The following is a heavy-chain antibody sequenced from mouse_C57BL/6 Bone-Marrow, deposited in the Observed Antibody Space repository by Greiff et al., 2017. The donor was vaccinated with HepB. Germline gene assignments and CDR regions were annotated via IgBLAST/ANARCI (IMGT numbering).Heavy chain of an antibody. CDR1: GYTFTDYE. V-gene: IGHV1-15*01. CDR3: TRSRYYGSSVYWYFDV. Sequence: QVQLQQSGAELVRPGASVTLSCKASGYTFTDYEMHWVKQTPVHGLEWIGAIDPETGGTAYNQKFKGKAILTADKSSSTAYMELRSLTSEDSAVYYCTRSRYYGSSVYWYFDVWGTGTTVTVSS. CDR2: IDPETGGT. J-gene: IGHJ1*03. D-gene: IGHD1-1*01.